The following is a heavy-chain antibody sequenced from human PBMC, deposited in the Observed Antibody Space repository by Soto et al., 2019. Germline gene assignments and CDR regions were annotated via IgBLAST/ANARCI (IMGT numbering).Heavy chain of an antibody. CDR3: ARLPQFLWLGALTSRAYYFNY. CDR1: GYSFSTYW. CDR2: IYPGDSDT. V-gene: IGHV5-51*01. J-gene: IGHJ4*02. Sequence: GESLKISCTGSGYSFSTYWIAWVRQMPGKGLEWMGIIYPGDSDTRYSPSFQGQVTISADTSTKTAYLQWSSLKASDTAIYYCARLPQFLWLGALTSRAYYFNYRCPGTLVTVSS. D-gene: IGHD3-10*01.